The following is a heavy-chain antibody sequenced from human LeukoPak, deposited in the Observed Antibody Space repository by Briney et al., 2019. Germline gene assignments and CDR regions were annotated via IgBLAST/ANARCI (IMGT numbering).Heavy chain of an antibody. J-gene: IGHJ5*02. V-gene: IGHV1-18*01. CDR2: ISAYNGNT. CDR3: ARDLDGSGSYRWENWFDP. D-gene: IGHD3-10*01. Sequence: ASVKVSCKASGYTFTSYGISWVRQAPGQGLEWMGWISAYNGNTNYAQKLQGRVTMTTDTSTSTAYMELRSLRSDDTAVYYCARDLDGSGSYRWENWFDPWAREPWSPSPQ. CDR1: GYTFTSYG.